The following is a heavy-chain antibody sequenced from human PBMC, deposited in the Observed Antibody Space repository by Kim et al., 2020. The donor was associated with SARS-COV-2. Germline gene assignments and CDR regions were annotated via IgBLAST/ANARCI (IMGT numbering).Heavy chain of an antibody. CDR2: ISGSGGST. J-gene: IGHJ6*02. CDR1: GFTFSSYA. D-gene: IGHD5-12*01. CDR3: AKSGYDSSYYYYGMDV. V-gene: IGHV3-23*01. Sequence: GGSLRLSCAASGFTFSSYAMSWVRQAPGKGLEWVSAISGSGGSTYYADSVKGRFTISRDNSKNTLYLQMNSLRAEDTAVYYCAKSGYDSSYYYYGMDVWGQGTTVTVSS.